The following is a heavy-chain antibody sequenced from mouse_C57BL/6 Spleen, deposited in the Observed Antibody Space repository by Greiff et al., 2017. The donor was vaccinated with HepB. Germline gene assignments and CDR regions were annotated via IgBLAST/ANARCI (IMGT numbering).Heavy chain of an antibody. CDR2: ISDGGSYT. Sequence: EVKLVESGGGLVKPGGSLKLSCAASGFTFSSYAMSWVRQTPEKRLEWVATISDGGSYTYYTDNVKGRFTITRDNAKNNLYLQMSHLKSEDTAMYYCARDVSLYYYAMDYWGQGTSVTVSS. D-gene: IGHD1-1*01. V-gene: IGHV5-4*01. J-gene: IGHJ4*01. CDR1: GFTFSSYA. CDR3: ARDVSLYYYAMDY.